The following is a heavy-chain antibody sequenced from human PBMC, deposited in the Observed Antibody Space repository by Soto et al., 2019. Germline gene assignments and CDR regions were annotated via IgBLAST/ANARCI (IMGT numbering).Heavy chain of an antibody. J-gene: IGHJ4*02. CDR3: ARGGSYCSGGSCYYYFDY. CDR2: IYYGGST. CDR1: GGSISSGGYY. V-gene: IGHV4-31*03. D-gene: IGHD2-15*01. Sequence: PSETLSLTCTVSGGSISSGGYYWRWIRQHPGKGLEWIGYIYYGGSTYYNPSLKSRVNISVDTSKNQFYLKLSSVTAADTGVYYCARGGSYCSGGSCYYYFDYWGQGTLVTVSS.